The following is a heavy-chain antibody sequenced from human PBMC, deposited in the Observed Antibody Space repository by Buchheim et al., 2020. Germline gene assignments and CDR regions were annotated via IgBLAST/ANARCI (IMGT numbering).Heavy chain of an antibody. CDR3: GANFDY. CDR2: INSDGSNT. V-gene: IGHV3-74*01. CDR1: GLTFSSSW. J-gene: IGHJ4*02. Sequence: DVQLVESGGVLVQPGGSLRLSCAASGLTFSSSWMHWVRQPTGKGLVWVSRINSDGSNTLYADSVKGRYTVSRDNAKNTLYLQMNSLKVEDTAVYYCGANFDYWGQGTL.